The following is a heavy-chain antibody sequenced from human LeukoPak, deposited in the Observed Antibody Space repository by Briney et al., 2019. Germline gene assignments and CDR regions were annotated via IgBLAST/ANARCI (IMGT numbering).Heavy chain of an antibody. Sequence: GSLRLSCAASGFTFSSYRMSWIRQPPGKGLEWIGEINHSGSTNYNPSLKSRVTISVDTSKNQFSLKLSSVTAADTAVYYCARTIGELFYYYYYYYMDVWGKGTTVTISS. CDR3: ARTIGELFYYYYYYYMDV. J-gene: IGHJ6*03. V-gene: IGHV4-34*01. D-gene: IGHD3-10*01. CDR2: INHSGST. CDR1: GFTFSSYR.